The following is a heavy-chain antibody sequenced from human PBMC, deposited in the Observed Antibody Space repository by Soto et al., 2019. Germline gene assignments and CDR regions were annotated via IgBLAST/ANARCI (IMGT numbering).Heavy chain of an antibody. V-gene: IGHV4-39*01. D-gene: IGHD2-2*01. CDR1: GGSISSSSYY. J-gene: IGHJ4*02. Sequence: ETLSLTCTVSGGSISSSSYYWGWIRQPPGKGLEWIGSIYYSGSTYYNPSLKSRVTISVDTSKNQFSLKLSSVTAADTAVYYCAGLPNIVVVPAAIFDYWGQGTLVTVSS. CDR3: AGLPNIVVVPAAIFDY. CDR2: IYYSGST.